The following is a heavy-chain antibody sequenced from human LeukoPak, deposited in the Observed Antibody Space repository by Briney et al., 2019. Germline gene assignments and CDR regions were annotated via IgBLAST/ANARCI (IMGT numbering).Heavy chain of an antibody. CDR2: ISAYNGNT. Sequence: ASVKVSCKASGYTFTSYGISWVRQPPGQGLEWMGWISAYNGNTNYAQKLQGRVTMTTATSTSTAYMELRSLRSDDTAVYYCARDSYGSGSYWRYYGMDVWGQGTTVTVSS. D-gene: IGHD3-10*01. J-gene: IGHJ6*02. V-gene: IGHV1-18*01. CDR3: ARDSYGSGSYWRYYGMDV. CDR1: GYTFTSYG.